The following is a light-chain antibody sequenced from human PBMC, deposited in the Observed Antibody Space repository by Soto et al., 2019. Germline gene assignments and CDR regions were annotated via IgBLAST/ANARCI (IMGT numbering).Light chain of an antibody. CDR2: DAS. CDR1: QSVSSN. V-gene: IGKV3-20*01. CDR3: QHYDSARWT. J-gene: IGKJ1*01. Sequence: EIVLTQSPATLSLSPGERATLSCRASQSVSSNLAWYQQKPGQAPRLLIYDASRRATGIPDRFSGSGSGTDFSLTISRLEPEDFAVYYCQHYDSARWTFGLGTKVDIK.